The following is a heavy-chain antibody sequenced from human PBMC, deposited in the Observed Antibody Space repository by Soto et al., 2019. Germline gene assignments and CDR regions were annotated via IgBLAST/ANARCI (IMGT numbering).Heavy chain of an antibody. CDR2: IIPIFGTA. CDR1: GGTFSSYA. Sequence: QVQLMQSGAEVKKPGSSVKVSCKASGGTFSSYAISWVRQAPGQGLEWMGGIIPIFGTANYAQKFQGRVTITADKSTSTAYMELSSLRSEDTAVYYCARDQRSVVVPAAMGWFDPWGQGTLVTVSS. D-gene: IGHD2-2*01. CDR3: ARDQRSVVVPAAMGWFDP. V-gene: IGHV1-69*06. J-gene: IGHJ5*02.